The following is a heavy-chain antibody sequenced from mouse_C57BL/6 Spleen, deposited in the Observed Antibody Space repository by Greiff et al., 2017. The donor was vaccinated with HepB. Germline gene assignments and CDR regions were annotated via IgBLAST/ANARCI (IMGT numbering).Heavy chain of an antibody. CDR2: IYPGDGDT. V-gene: IGHV1-80*01. J-gene: IGHJ4*01. D-gene: IGHD2-13*01. CDR3: ARSTLTDYYAMDY. Sequence: QVQLKQSGAELVKPGASVKISCKASGYAFSSYWMNWVKQRPGKGLEWIGQIYPGDGDTNYNGKFKGKATLTADKSSSTAYMQLSSLTSEDSAVYFCARSTLTDYYAMDYWGQGTSVTVSS. CDR1: GYAFSSYW.